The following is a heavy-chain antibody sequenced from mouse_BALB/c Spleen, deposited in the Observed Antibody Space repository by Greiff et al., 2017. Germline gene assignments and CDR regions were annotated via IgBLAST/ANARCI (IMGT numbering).Heavy chain of an antibody. CDR2: IDPENGNT. V-gene: IGHV14-1*02. D-gene: IGHD1-2*01. Sequence: VQLQQSGAELVRPGALVKLSCKASGFNIKDYYMHWVKQRPEQGLEWIGWIDPENGNTIYDPKFQGKASITADTSSNTAYLQLGSLTSEDTAVYYCALITTATSWFAYWGQGTLVTVSA. CDR3: ALITTATSWFAY. J-gene: IGHJ3*01. CDR1: GFNIKDYY.